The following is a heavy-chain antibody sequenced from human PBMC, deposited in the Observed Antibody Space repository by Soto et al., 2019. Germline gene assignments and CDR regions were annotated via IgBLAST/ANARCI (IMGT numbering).Heavy chain of an antibody. D-gene: IGHD5-18*01. Sequence: QVQLVESGGGVVQPGRSLRLSCAASGFTFSSYGMHWVRQAPGKGLEWVAVIWYDGSNKYYADSVKGRFTISRDNSKNTLYLQMNSLRAEDTAVYYCARATVKSYGPPPFDYWGQGALVTVSS. CDR1: GFTFSSYG. V-gene: IGHV3-33*01. CDR3: ARATVKSYGPPPFDY. CDR2: IWYDGSNK. J-gene: IGHJ4*02.